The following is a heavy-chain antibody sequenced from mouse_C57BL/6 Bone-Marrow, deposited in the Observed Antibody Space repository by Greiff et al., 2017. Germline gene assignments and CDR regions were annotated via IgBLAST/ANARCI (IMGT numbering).Heavy chain of an antibody. Sequence: EVQLVESGGGLVQPKGSLKLSCAASGFSFNTYAMNWVRQAPGKGLEWVARIRSKSNNYATYYADSVKDRFTISRDDSESMLYLQMNNLKTEDTAMYYCVAPLDYPYAMDYWGQGTSVTVSS. J-gene: IGHJ4*01. V-gene: IGHV10-1*01. D-gene: IGHD2-4*01. CDR2: IRSKSNNYAT. CDR3: VAPLDYPYAMDY. CDR1: GFSFNTYA.